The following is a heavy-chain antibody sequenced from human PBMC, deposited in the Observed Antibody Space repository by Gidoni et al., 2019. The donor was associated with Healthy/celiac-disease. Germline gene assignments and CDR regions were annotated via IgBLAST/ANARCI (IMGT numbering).Heavy chain of an antibody. CDR1: GGSFSGYY. V-gene: IGHV4-34*01. Sequence: QVQLQQWGAGLLKPSETLSVTRAVYGGSFSGYYWSWIRQPPGKGLEWIGEINHSGSTNYNPSLKSRVTISVDTSKNQFSLKLSSVTAADTAVYYCARGPPHYYGSSGNRGIYWGQGTLVTVSS. CDR2: INHSGST. CDR3: ARGPPHYYGSSGNRGIY. J-gene: IGHJ4*02. D-gene: IGHD3-22*01.